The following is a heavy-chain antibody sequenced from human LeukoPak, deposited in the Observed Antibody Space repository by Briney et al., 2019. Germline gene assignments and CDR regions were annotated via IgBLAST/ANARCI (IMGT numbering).Heavy chain of an antibody. J-gene: IGHJ5*02. V-gene: IGHV4-34*01. CDR3: ARGGNYYEFYETNWFDP. CDR1: GGSFSGYY. D-gene: IGHD3-22*01. CDR2: INHSGST. Sequence: SEPLSLTCAVYGGSFSGYYWSWIRQPPGKGLEWLGEINHSGSTNYNPSLKSRVTIPVDTSKNQFSLKLSSVTAADTAVYYCARGGNYYEFYETNWFDPWGQGTLVTVSS.